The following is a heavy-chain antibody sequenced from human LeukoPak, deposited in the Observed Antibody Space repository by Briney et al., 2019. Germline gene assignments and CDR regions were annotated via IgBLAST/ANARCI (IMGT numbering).Heavy chain of an antibody. V-gene: IGHV3-21*01. J-gene: IGHJ5*02. CDR1: GFTSSSYS. D-gene: IGHD2-15*01. Sequence: GGSLRLSCAASGFTSSSYSMNWVRQAPGKGLEWVSSISSSSSYIYYADSVKGRFTISRDNAKNSLYLQMNSLRAEDTAVYYCARDPSDIVVVGDNWFDPWGQGTLVTVSS. CDR3: ARDPSDIVVVGDNWFDP. CDR2: ISSSSSYI.